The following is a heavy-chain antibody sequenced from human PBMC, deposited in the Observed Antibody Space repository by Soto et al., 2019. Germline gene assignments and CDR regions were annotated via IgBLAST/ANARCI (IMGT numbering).Heavy chain of an antibody. V-gene: IGHV1-18*04. CDR1: GYTFTSYG. J-gene: IGHJ6*02. CDR2: ISAYNGNT. Sequence: ASVKVSCKASGYTFTSYGISWVRQAPGQGLEWMGWISAYNGNTNYAQKLQGRVTMTTDTSTSTAYMELRSLRSDDTAVYYCARAQTFTIFGATARNTRIDVWDQGTTITVSS. CDR3: ARAQTFTIFGATARNTRIDV. D-gene: IGHD3-3*01.